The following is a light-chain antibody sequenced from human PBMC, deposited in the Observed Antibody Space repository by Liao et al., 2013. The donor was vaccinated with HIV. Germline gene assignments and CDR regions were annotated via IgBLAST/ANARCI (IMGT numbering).Light chain of an antibody. CDR1: YIGFKS. CDR2: QDN. J-gene: IGLJ3*02. CDR3: QVWDSSTWV. Sequence: SYVLTQPPSVSVAPGETARITCGGHYIGFKSVHWYHQKPGQSPVVVIYQDNKRPAGIPERFSGSNFGNTATLTISGTQAMDEGDYYCQVWDSSTWVFGGGTELTVL. V-gene: IGLV3-9*02.